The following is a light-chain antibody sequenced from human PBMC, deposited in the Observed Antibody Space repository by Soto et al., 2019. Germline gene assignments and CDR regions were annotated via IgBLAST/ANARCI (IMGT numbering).Light chain of an antibody. Sequence: DIELTQSPSSLSASLGDRVIITCRSSLSISRYLHWYHQQPGKGPKVLIYGASSLQSGVSSRFSGSGSGTDFTLTISSVRPEDLGSFYCQQTFNSPITFGQGTRLEIK. CDR3: QQTFNSPIT. CDR1: LSISRY. CDR2: GAS. J-gene: IGKJ5*01. V-gene: IGKV1-39*01.